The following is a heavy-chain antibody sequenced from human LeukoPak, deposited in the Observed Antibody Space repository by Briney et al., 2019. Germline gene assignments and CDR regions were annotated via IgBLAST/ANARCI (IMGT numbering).Heavy chain of an antibody. CDR3: ARCAVTSDYYYYYMDV. V-gene: IGHV1-69*06. CDR2: IIPIFGTA. CDR1: GGSFSNYT. Sequence: ASVKVSCKASGGSFSNYTISWVRQAPGQGLEWMGGIIPIFGTANYAQKFQGRVTITADKSTSTAYMELSSLRSEDTAVYYCARCAVTSDYYYYYMDVWGKGTTVTVSS. J-gene: IGHJ6*03. D-gene: IGHD4-11*01.